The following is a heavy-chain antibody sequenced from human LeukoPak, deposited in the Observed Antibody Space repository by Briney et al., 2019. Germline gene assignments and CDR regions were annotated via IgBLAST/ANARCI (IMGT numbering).Heavy chain of an antibody. D-gene: IGHD2-2*02. V-gene: IGHV4-39*01. J-gene: IGHJ4*02. CDR1: GGSISTSSYY. Sequence: PSETLSLTCTVSGGSISTSSYYWAWIRQPPGKGLEWIGIIFYSGSTYYNPSLKSRVTMSVDTSKNQFSLKLSSVTAADTAVYYCARHRRYCSSTTCYISYGDYWGQGTLVTVSS. CDR3: ARHRRYCSSTTCYISYGDY. CDR2: IFYSGST.